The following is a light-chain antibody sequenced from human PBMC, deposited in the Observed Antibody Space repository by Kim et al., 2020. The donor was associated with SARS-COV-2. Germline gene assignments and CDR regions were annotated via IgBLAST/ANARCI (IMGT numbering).Light chain of an antibody. CDR1: LIVDSN. V-gene: IGKV3D-15*01. CDR3: QHYHNYLWT. J-gene: IGKJ1*01. Sequence: EILMTQSPATLSVLPGERVTLSCRASLIVDSNLAWYQQRPGQTPRLLIYAASTRATGIPARFSGSGSGTEFTLTITNLQSEDFGMYYCQHYHNYLWTFGQGTKVDIK. CDR2: AAS.